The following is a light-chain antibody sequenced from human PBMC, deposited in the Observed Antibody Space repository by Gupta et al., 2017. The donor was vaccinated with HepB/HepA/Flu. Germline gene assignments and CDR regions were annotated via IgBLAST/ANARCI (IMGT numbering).Light chain of an antibody. CDR2: NNN. CDR1: GSNIGSNT. J-gene: IGLJ1*01. Sequence: QSVLTQQTSASGTPGQRVSISCSGSGSNIGSNTVNWYRQLPGTAPKLLIYNNNQRPSGVPDRFSGSKSGTSASLAISGLQSEDEADFYCAAWDDSLIFYVFGTGTKVTVL. CDR3: AAWDDSLIFYV. V-gene: IGLV1-44*01.